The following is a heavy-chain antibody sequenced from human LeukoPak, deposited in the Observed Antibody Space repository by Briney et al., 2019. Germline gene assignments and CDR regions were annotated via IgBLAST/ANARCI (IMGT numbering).Heavy chain of an antibody. Sequence: SETLSLTRTVSNDSISSYYWTWIRQPPGKGLEWIGYIYYSGRTNYNPSLKSRVTISVDPSKTQFSLNLYSVTAADTAVYYCARGSGGGSGNNYKDHYYGMDVWGQGTTVPVSS. CDR1: NDSISSYY. J-gene: IGHJ6*02. CDR2: IYYSGRT. CDR3: ARGSGGGSGNNYKDHYYGMDV. D-gene: IGHD3-10*01. V-gene: IGHV4-59*01.